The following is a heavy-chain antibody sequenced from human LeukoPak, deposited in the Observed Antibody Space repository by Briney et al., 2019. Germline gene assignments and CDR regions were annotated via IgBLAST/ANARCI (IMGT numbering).Heavy chain of an antibody. V-gene: IGHV3-15*01. J-gene: IGHJ4*02. CDR1: GFTFSDAW. D-gene: IGHD2-15*01. CDR2: IKSKIDGGTI. Sequence: GGSLRLSCAASGFTFSDAWMSWVRQAPGKGLEWVGRIKSKIDGGTIDYAAPVKGRFTISRDDSRNTLYLQMNSLKTEDTAVYYCTTRRQDGWWGQGALVTVSS. CDR3: TTRRQDGW.